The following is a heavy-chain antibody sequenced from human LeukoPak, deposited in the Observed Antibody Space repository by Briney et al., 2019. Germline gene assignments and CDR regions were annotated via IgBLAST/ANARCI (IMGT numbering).Heavy chain of an antibody. CDR3: ARDRPIMITFGGVIVVLDY. J-gene: IGHJ4*02. D-gene: IGHD3-16*02. CDR1: GYTFTSYG. V-gene: IGHV1-18*01. CDR2: ISAYNGNT. Sequence: ASVKVSCKASGYTFTSYGISWVRQAPGQGLEWMGWISAYNGNTNYAQKLQGRVTMTTDTSTSTAYMELRSLRSDDTAVYYCARDRPIMITFGGVIVVLDYWGQGTLVTVSS.